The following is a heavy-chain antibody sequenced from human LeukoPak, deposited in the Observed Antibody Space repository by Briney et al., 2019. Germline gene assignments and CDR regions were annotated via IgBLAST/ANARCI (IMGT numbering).Heavy chain of an antibody. V-gene: IGHV1-2*02. D-gene: IGHD6-19*01. Sequence: ASVKVSCKASGYTFTGYYMHWVRQAPGQGLEWMGWINPNSGGTNYAQKFQGRVTMTRDTSISTAYMELSRLRSDDTAVYYCASSGYSSGWYLAERAFGYWGQGTLVTVSS. CDR3: ASSGYSSGWYLAERAFGY. J-gene: IGHJ4*02. CDR2: INPNSGGT. CDR1: GYTFTGYY.